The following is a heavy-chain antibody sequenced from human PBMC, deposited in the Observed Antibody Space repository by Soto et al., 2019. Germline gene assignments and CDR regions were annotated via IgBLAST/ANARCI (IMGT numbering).Heavy chain of an antibody. V-gene: IGHV1-8*01. J-gene: IGHJ5*02. CDR1: GYTFTSYD. Sequence: ASVKVSCKASGYTFTSYDINWVRQATGQGLEWMGWMNPNSGNTGYAQKFQGRVNMTRNTSISTAYMELSSLRSEDTAVYYCACVAPPYYDFWSGYSHWFDPWGQGTLVTVSS. CDR3: ACVAPPYYDFWSGYSHWFDP. D-gene: IGHD3-3*01. CDR2: MNPNSGNT.